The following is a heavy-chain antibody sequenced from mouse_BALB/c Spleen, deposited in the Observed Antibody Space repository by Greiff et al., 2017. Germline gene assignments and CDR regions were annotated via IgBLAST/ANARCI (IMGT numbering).Heavy chain of an antibody. Sequence: DVQLVESGGGLVQPGGSRKLSCAASGFTFSSFGMHWVRQAPEKGLEWVAYISSGSSTIYYADTVKGRFTISRDNPKNTLFLQMTSLRSEDTAMYYCARGWDYDDAMDYWGQGTSVTVSS. D-gene: IGHD2-4*01. CDR3: ARGWDYDDAMDY. V-gene: IGHV5-17*02. CDR1: GFTFSSFG. J-gene: IGHJ4*01. CDR2: ISSGSSTI.